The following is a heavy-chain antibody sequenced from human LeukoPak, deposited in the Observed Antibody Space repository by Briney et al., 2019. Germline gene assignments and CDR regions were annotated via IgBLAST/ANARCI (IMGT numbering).Heavy chain of an antibody. CDR2: ILYDGSKK. Sequence: QPGRSLRLSCAASGFTFSAYGMHWVRQAPGKGLEWVASILYDGSKKYYGDSVKRRFSIYRDNSNYTLYLQMNRLRAEDTAVFYCANFDGNSQAFHIWGQGTLVTVSS. D-gene: IGHD5-24*01. V-gene: IGHV3-30*18. J-gene: IGHJ3*02. CDR1: GFTFSAYG. CDR3: ANFDGNSQAFHI.